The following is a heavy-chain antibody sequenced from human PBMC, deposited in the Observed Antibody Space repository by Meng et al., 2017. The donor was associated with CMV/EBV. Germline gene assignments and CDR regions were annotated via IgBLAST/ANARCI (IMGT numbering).Heavy chain of an antibody. Sequence: GGSLRLSCAASGFTFSDHYMDWVRQAPGKGLEWVGRTRNKANSYTTEYAASVKGRFTISRDDSKNSLYLQMNSLKTEDTAVYYCARLHDYGDQRGDYWGQGTLVTVSS. CDR2: TRNKANSYTT. J-gene: IGHJ4*02. D-gene: IGHD4-17*01. CDR1: GFTFSDHY. CDR3: ARLHDYGDQRGDY. V-gene: IGHV3-72*01.